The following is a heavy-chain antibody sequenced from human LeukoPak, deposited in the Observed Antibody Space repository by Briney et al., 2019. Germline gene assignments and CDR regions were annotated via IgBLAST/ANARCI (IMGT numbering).Heavy chain of an antibody. V-gene: IGHV4-38-2*02. Sequence: ASETLSLTCTVSGYSISSDYYWGWIRPPPGKGLEWIGSIYHSGSTYYNPSLKSRVTIFVDTSKSQFSLRLSSVTAADTAVYYCARGTGSYYYSYYMDVWGKGTTVTVSS. CDR2: IYHSGST. CDR3: ARGTGSYYYSYYMDV. D-gene: IGHD3-10*01. CDR1: GYSISSDYY. J-gene: IGHJ6*03.